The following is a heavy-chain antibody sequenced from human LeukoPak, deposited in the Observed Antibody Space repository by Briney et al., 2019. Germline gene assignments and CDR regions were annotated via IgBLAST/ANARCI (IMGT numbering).Heavy chain of an antibody. D-gene: IGHD6-6*01. CDR1: GFTFNSYA. CDR3: ARHRSSWLIDY. CDR2: ISDSGGNT. Sequence: PGGSLRLSCAASGFTFNSYAMSWVRQALWERLQWVSGISDSGGNTYYADSVRGRFTISRDNSKNTLYLQMNSLRAEDTAVYYCARHRSSWLIDYWGQGTLVTVSS. J-gene: IGHJ4*02. V-gene: IGHV3-23*01.